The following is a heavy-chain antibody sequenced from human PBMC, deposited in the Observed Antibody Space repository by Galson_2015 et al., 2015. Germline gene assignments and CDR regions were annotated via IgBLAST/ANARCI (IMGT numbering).Heavy chain of an antibody. D-gene: IGHD5-24*01. Sequence: SLRLSCAASGFTFSSYAMSWVRQAPGKGLEWVSAISDSGGSTYYADSVKGRFTISRDNSKNTLYLQMNSLRAEDTALYYCAKGRDGCNYHHYYYGMDVWGQGTLVTVSS. V-gene: IGHV3-23*01. CDR1: GFTFSSYA. CDR2: ISDSGGST. J-gene: IGHJ6*02. CDR3: AKGRDGCNYHHYYYGMDV.